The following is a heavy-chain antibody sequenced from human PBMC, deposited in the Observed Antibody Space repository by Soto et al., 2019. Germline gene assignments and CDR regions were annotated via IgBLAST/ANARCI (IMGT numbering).Heavy chain of an antibody. CDR3: ASHHDYGDYLDS. J-gene: IGHJ4*02. CDR2: IYYSGST. D-gene: IGHD4-17*01. V-gene: IGHV4-31*03. Sequence: SETLSLTCTVSSGSIISSNYYWSWIRQHPEKGLEWIGYIYYSGSTYYNPSLKSRVTMSVDTSTNQFSLKLMSVTAADTAVYYCASHHDYGDYLDSWGQGTLVTVSS. CDR1: SGSIISSNYY.